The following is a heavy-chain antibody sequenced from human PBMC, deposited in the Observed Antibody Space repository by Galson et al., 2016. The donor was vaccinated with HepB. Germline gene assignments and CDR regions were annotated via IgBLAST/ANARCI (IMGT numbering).Heavy chain of an antibody. CDR1: GFIFSNYA. CDR3: AKDRGGVFSAYHFDS. CDR2: ITDDGGGT. J-gene: IGHJ4*02. Sequence: SLRLSCAASGFIFSNYAMSWVRQAPGKGLEWVSTITDDGGGTFYADSVEGRFTISRDNSKNTLFLQMNRLSAEDTALYYCAKDRGGVFSAYHFDSWGQGALVPVSS. V-gene: IGHV3-23*01. D-gene: IGHD3-22*01.